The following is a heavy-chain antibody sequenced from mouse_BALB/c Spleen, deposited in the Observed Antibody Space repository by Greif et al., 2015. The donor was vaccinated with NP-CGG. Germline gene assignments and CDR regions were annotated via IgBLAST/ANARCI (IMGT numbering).Heavy chain of an antibody. J-gene: IGHJ4*01. Sequence: QVQLQQSGAELVKPGASVKLSCKASGYTFTSYYMYWVKQRPGQGLEWIGEINPSNGGTNFNEKFKSKATLTVDKSSSTAYMQLSSLTSEDSAVYYCTRGDYDEGYYAMDYWGQGTSVTVSS. CDR2: INPSNGGT. D-gene: IGHD2-4*01. V-gene: IGHV1S81*02. CDR3: TRGDYDEGYYAMDY. CDR1: GYTFTSYY.